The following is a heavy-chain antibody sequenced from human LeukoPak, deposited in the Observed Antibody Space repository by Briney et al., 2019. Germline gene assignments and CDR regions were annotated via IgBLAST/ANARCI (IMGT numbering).Heavy chain of an antibody. J-gene: IGHJ4*02. V-gene: IGHV4-59*01. CDR3: ATGVHGIAAAGDYYFDY. D-gene: IGHD6-13*01. Sequence: SETLSLTCTVSGGSISSYYWSWIRQPPGKGLEWIGYIYYSGSTNYDPSLKSRVTISIDTPNNQFSLKLSSVTAADTAVYYCATGVHGIAAAGDYYFDYWGQGTLVTVSS. CDR1: GGSISSYY. CDR2: IYYSGST.